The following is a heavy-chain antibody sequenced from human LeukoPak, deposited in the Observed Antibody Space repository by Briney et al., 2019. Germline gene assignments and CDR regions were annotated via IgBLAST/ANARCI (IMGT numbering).Heavy chain of an antibody. V-gene: IGHV4-39*01. D-gene: IGHD1-26*01. CDR3: AKSGGYGLIDY. Sequence: SETLSLTCTVSGGSISNYHWGWIRQPPGKGLEWIGSIYSSGSTYYNASLQSRVTISIETSKNQISLRLNSVTAADTAIYYCAKSGGYGLIDYWGQGTLVTVSS. J-gene: IGHJ4*02. CDR2: IYSSGST. CDR1: GGSISNYH.